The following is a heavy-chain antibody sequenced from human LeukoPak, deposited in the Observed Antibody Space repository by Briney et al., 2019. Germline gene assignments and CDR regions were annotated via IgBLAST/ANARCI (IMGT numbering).Heavy chain of an antibody. CDR3: AREDTYYDFWSGSLSEIARYMDV. Sequence: SQTLSLTCTVSGGSISSGSYYWSWIRQPAGEGLEWIGRIYTSGSTNYNPSLKIRVTISVDTSKNQFSLKLSSVTAADTAVYYCAREDTYYDFWSGSLSEIARYMDVWGKGTTVTVSS. J-gene: IGHJ6*03. CDR1: GGSISSGSYY. D-gene: IGHD3-3*01. V-gene: IGHV4-61*02. CDR2: IYTSGST.